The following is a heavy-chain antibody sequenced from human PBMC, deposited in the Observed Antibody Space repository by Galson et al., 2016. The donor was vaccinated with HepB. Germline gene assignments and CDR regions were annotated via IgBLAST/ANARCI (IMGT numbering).Heavy chain of an antibody. J-gene: IGHJ4*02. Sequence: SVKVSCKASGYTFTSYYMHWVRQAPGQGLEWMGMINPSGGSTIYAQKFQGRVSMTRDTSTSTVYMELSSLRSEDTAVYYCARSWGLISTITDWGQGMLVTVSS. CDR3: ARSWGLISTITD. CDR2: INPSGGST. D-gene: IGHD1-14*01. V-gene: IGHV1-46*01. CDR1: GYTFTSYY.